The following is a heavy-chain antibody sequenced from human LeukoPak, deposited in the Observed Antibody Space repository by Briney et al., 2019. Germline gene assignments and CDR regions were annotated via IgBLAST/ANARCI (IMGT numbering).Heavy chain of an antibody. D-gene: IGHD3-22*01. CDR2: IYYSGST. CDR1: GGSISSSTYY. CDR3: ARDPHYYDSSGYPGYFDY. Sequence: PSETLSLTCTVSGGSISSSTYYWGWIRQPPGKGLEWIGSIYYSGSTYYNLSLKSRVTISVDTSKNQFSLKLSSVTAADTAVYYCARDPHYYDSSGYPGYFDYWGQGTLVTVSS. V-gene: IGHV4-39*07. J-gene: IGHJ4*02.